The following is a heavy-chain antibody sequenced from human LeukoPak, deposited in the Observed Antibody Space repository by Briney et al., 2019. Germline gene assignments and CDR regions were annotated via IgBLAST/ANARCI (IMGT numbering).Heavy chain of an antibody. CDR3: ARDMVRGVSLNWFDP. J-gene: IGHJ5*02. Sequence: SETLSLTCTVSGGSISSYYWSWIRQPAGKGLEWIGRIYTSGSTNYNPSLKSRVTMSLDTSKNQFSLKLSSVTAADTAVYYCARDMVRGVSLNWFDPWGQGTLVTVSS. CDR2: IYTSGST. CDR1: GGSISSYY. D-gene: IGHD3-10*01. V-gene: IGHV4-4*07.